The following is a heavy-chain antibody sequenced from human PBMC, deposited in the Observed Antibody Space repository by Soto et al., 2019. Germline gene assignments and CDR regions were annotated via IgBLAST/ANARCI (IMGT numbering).Heavy chain of an antibody. CDR3: ARDPDYYDSSGQIDY. CDR2: ISSSSSTI. Sequence: PGGSLRLSCAASGFTFSSYSMNWVRQAPGKGLEWVSYISSSSSTIYYADSVKGRFTISRDNAKNSLYLQMNSLRDEDTAVYYCARDPDYYDSSGQIDYWGQGTLVTVSS. V-gene: IGHV3-48*02. CDR1: GFTFSSYS. D-gene: IGHD3-22*01. J-gene: IGHJ4*02.